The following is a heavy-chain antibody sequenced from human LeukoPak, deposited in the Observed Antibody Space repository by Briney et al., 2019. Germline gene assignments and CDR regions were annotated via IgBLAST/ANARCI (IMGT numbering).Heavy chain of an antibody. CDR2: IYTSGST. CDR3: ARDRDSSGYYTGVYFDY. D-gene: IGHD3-22*01. V-gene: IGHV4-4*07. CDR1: GGSISSYY. Sequence: SSETLSLTCTVSGGSISSYYWSWIRQPAGKGLEWIGRIYTSGSTNYNPSLKSRVTMSVDTSKNQFSRKLSSVTAADTAVYYCARDRDSSGYYTGVYFDYWGQGTLVTVSS. J-gene: IGHJ4*02.